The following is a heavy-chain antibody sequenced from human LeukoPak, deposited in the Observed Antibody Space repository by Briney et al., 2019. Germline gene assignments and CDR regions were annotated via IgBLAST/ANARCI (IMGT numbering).Heavy chain of an antibody. CDR1: GFTVSSNF. V-gene: IGHV3-53*01. CDR2: IYSGGCT. J-gene: IGHJ3*02. CDR3: ARYCTGGSCYRAFDI. D-gene: IGHD2-15*01. Sequence: GGSLRLSCAASGFTVSSNFMSWVRQAPGKGLEWVSIIYSGGCTYYADSVKGRLTISRDNSKNTLYFQMNSLRAEDTAVYYCARYCTGGSCYRAFDIWGQGTMVTVSS.